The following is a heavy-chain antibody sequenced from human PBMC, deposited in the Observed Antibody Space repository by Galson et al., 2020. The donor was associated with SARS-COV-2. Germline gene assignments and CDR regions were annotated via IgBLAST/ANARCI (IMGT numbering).Heavy chain of an antibody. Sequence: HGDSLKISCKGSGYSFTSYWISWVRQMPGKGLEWMGRIDPSDSYTNYSPSFQGHVTISADKSISTAYLQWSSLKASDTAMYYCARGEEGSGSYVVDWGQGTLVTVSS. CDR1: GYSFTSYW. CDR3: ARGEEGSGSYVVD. CDR2: IDPSDSYT. D-gene: IGHD3-10*01. V-gene: IGHV5-10-1*01. J-gene: IGHJ4*02.